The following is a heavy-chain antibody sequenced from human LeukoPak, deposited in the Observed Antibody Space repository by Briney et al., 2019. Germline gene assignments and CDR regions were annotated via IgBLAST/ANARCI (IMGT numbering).Heavy chain of an antibody. J-gene: IGHJ5*02. CDR3: TRRVSATRWFDP. CDR2: INSDGSTT. Sequence: GGSLRLSCAASGFTLNSHWMHWVRQAPGKGLVWVSRINSDGSTTNYADSVKGRFTISRDNAENTLYLQMNSLRVEDTAVYYCTRRVSATRWFDPWGQGTLVTVSS. V-gene: IGHV3-74*01. CDR1: GFTLNSHW. D-gene: IGHD2-15*01.